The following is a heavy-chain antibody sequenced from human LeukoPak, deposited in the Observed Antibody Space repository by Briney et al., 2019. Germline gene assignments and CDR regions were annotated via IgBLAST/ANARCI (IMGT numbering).Heavy chain of an antibody. CDR3: ATSSRGYSYGYYYYYYRDV. V-gene: IGHV1-69*06. CDR1: GYTFTSYG. CDR2: IIPIFGTA. D-gene: IGHD5-18*01. J-gene: IGHJ6*03. Sequence: SVKVSCKASGYTFTSYGISWVRQAPGPGLEWMGGIIPIFGTANYAQKFQGRVTITADKSTSTAYMELSSLRSEDTAVYYCATSSRGYSYGYYYYYYRDVWGKGTTVTVSS.